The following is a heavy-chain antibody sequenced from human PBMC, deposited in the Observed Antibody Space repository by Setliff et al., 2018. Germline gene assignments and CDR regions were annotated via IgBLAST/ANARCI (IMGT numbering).Heavy chain of an antibody. CDR3: AKVQRRGWYSYFEDAFDI. J-gene: IGHJ3*02. CDR1: GFTFSRYS. CDR2: ISASSSTI. D-gene: IGHD1-26*01. Sequence: GGSLRLSCAASGFTFSRYSMNWVRQGPGKGLEWVSYISASSSTIYYSGSVKGRFTISRDNAKNTLYLDMKRLRVEDTAIYSCAKVQRRGWYSYFEDAFDIWGQGTVVTVSS. V-gene: IGHV3-48*01.